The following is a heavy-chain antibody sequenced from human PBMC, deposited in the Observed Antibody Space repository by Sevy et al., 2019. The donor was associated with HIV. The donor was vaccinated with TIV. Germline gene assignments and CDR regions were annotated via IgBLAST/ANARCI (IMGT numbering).Heavy chain of an antibody. CDR1: VFTFSNYF. D-gene: IGHD3-10*01. Sequence: GGSLRLSCAASVFTFSNYFMNWVRQAPGKGLEWVSSISSGSSYIFYADSLKGRFTISRDNAKNSLYLHMNSLRAEDTAVYYCSRGDYYGSLYYFDYWGPGTLVTVSS. J-gene: IGHJ4*02. CDR3: SRGDYYGSLYYFDY. V-gene: IGHV3-21*01. CDR2: ISSGSSYI.